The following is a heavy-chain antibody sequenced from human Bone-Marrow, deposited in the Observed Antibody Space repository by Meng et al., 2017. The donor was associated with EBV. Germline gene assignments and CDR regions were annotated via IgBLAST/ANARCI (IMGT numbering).Heavy chain of an antibody. V-gene: IGHV3-23*04. Sequence: EGVLVGVGGGLVQPWGSLSLSFAALGFTFWNYAINWVRQAPGGGLEWVSAISGSGGSTFYADSVKGRFTLSRDNSNNTLFLQMNSLRAEDTAVYYCASANYNQFSRFDYWGRGTLVTVSS. CDR1: GFTFWNYA. D-gene: IGHD3-10*01. J-gene: IGHJ4*02. CDR2: ISGSGGST. CDR3: ASANYNQFSRFDY.